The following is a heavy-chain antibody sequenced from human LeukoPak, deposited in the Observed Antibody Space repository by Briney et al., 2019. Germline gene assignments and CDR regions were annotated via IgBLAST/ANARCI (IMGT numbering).Heavy chain of an antibody. Sequence: GGSLRLSCAASGFTFDDYTMHWVRQAPGKGLEWVAFIRYDGSNKYYADSVKGRFTISRDNSKNTLYLQMNSLRAEDTAVYYCARSLAAAGPSNYYYMDVWGKGTTVTVSS. V-gene: IGHV3-33*08. CDR3: ARSLAAAGPSNYYYMDV. CDR1: GFTFDDYT. CDR2: IRYDGSNK. J-gene: IGHJ6*03. D-gene: IGHD6-13*01.